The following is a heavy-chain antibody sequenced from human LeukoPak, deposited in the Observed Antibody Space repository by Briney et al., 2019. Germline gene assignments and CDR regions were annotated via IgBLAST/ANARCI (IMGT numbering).Heavy chain of an antibody. V-gene: IGHV3-66*01. CDR2: IYSGGST. Sequence: PGGSLRLSCAASGFTVSSNYMSWVRQAPGKGLEWVSVIYSGGSTYYADSVKGRFTISRDNSKNTLYLQVNSLRAEDTAVYYCARDLLSRVVVAATDYWGQGTLVTVSS. CDR1: GFTVSSNY. CDR3: ARDLLSRVVVAATDY. J-gene: IGHJ4*02. D-gene: IGHD2-15*01.